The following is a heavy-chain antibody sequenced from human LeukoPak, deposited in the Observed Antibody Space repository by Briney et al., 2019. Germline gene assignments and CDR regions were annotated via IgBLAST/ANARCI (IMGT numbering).Heavy chain of an antibody. J-gene: IGHJ3*02. Sequence: SQTLSLTCTVSGGSISSGNYYWSWIRQPAGKGLEWIGRIYTSGSTNYNPSLKSRVTMSVDTSKNQFSLKLSSVTAADTAVYYCARVFSSGWYAGDAFDIWGQGTMVTVSS. D-gene: IGHD6-19*01. CDR3: ARVFSSGWYAGDAFDI. V-gene: IGHV4-61*02. CDR2: IYTSGST. CDR1: GGSISSGNYY.